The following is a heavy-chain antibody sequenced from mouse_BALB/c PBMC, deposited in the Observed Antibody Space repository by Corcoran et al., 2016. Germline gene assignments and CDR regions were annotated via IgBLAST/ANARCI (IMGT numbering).Heavy chain of an antibody. CDR3: ARAWDVDY. V-gene: IGHV14-3*02. CDR1: GFNIKDNY. Sequence: EVQLQQSGAELVKPGASVQLSCTASGFNIKDNYMHWVKQRPEQGLEWIGRIDPANGNTKYDPKFQGKATITADTSSNTAYLQLSSLTSEDTAVYYCARAWDVDYWGQGTTLTVSS. D-gene: IGHD4-1*01. J-gene: IGHJ2*01. CDR2: IDPANGNT.